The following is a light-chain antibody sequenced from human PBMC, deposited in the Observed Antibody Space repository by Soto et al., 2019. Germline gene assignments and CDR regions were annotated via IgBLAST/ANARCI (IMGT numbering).Light chain of an antibody. V-gene: IGLV2-23*02. CDR2: EVS. CDR1: SSDVGNYKL. J-gene: IGLJ1*01. CDR3: CSHAGSSTYV. Sequence: QSVLTQPASVSGSPGQSITISCTGTSSDVGNYKLVSWYQQHPGKAPKLMIYEVSKRPSGVSNRFSGSKSGNTASLTISGLQADDEADYYCCSHAGSSTYVFGTGTKVTVL.